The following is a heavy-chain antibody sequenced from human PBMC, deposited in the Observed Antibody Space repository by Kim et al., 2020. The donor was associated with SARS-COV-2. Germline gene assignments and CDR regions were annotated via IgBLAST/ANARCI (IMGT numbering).Heavy chain of an antibody. D-gene: IGHD5-12*01. CDR2: T. J-gene: IGHJ4*02. V-gene: IGHV4-4*09. CDR3: ASSGYDYYFDY. Sequence: TNHNPSLRSRVTITVATSKTQFSLKLSSVTAADTAVYYCASSGYDYYFDYWGQGTLVTVSS.